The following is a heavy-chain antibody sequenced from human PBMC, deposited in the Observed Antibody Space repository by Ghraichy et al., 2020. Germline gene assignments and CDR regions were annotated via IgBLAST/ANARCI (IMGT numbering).Heavy chain of an antibody. Sequence: LSLTCAASGFTFSSYAMHWVRQAPGKGLEWVAVISYDGSNKYYADSVKGRFTISRDNSKNTLYLQMNSLRAEDTAVYYCARDFVPGMNLPRPQKYYYYYYGMDVWGQGTTVTVSS. D-gene: IGHD1-14*01. CDR2: ISYDGSNK. CDR3: ARDFVPGMNLPRPQKYYYYYYGMDV. CDR1: GFTFSSYA. V-gene: IGHV3-30-3*01. J-gene: IGHJ6*02.